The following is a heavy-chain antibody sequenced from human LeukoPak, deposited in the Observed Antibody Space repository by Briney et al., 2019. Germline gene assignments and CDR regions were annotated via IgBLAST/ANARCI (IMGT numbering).Heavy chain of an antibody. CDR3: ARSGYCSSTSCPRYFDL. D-gene: IGHD2-2*01. CDR2: ISAYNGNT. V-gene: IGHV1-18*01. J-gene: IGHJ2*01. CDR1: GYTFTSYG. Sequence: ASVKVSCKASGYTFTSYGISWVRQAPGQGLEWKGWISAYNGNTNYAQKLQGRVTMTTDTSTSTAYMELRSLRSDDTAVYYCARSGYCSSTSCPRYFDLWGRGTLVTVSS.